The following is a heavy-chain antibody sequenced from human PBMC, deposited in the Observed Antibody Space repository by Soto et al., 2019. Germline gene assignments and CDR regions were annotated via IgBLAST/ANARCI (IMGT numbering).Heavy chain of an antibody. CDR3: AKDHHPTIPVATAY. V-gene: IGHV3-23*01. CDR1: GFTFSTYA. D-gene: IGHD6-19*01. J-gene: IGHJ4*02. Sequence: GGSLRLSCAASGFTFSTYAMAWIRQAPGKGLEWVSGISDNGGRTYYAASVKGRFTISRDNSKNTLYLQMNSLRPEDTAIYYCAKDHHPTIPVATAYGGQATLVTVSS. CDR2: ISDNGGRT.